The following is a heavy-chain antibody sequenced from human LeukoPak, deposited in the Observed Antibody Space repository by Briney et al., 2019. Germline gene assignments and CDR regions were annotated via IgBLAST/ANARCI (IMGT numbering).Heavy chain of an antibody. CDR3: ATLDIVVVVAATPH. CDR1: GGSISSSSYY. V-gene: IGHV4-39*01. Sequence: SETLSLTRTVSGGSISSSSYYWGWIRQPPGKGLEWIGSIYYSGSTYYNPSLKSRVTISVDTSKNQFSLKLSSVTAADTAVYYCATLDIVVVVAATPHWGQGTLVTVSS. J-gene: IGHJ4*02. CDR2: IYYSGST. D-gene: IGHD2-15*01.